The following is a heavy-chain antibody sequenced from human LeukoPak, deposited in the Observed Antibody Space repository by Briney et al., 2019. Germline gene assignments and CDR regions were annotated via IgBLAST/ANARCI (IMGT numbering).Heavy chain of an antibody. V-gene: IGHV4-30-2*01. CDR1: GGSISSGGYY. Sequence: NPSQTLSLTCTVSGGSISSGGYYWSWIRQPPGKGLEWIGYIYHSGSTNYSPSLKSRVTISVDTSKNRFSLRLSSLTAADTAVYFCAGSGWSFDAFDFWGQGTMVTVSS. CDR3: AGSGWSFDAFDF. D-gene: IGHD6-19*01. J-gene: IGHJ3*01. CDR2: IYHSGST.